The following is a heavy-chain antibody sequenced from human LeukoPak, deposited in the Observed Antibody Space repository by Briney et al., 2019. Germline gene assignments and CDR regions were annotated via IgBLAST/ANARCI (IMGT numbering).Heavy chain of an antibody. V-gene: IGHV1-2*02. CDR1: GYTFTGYY. CDR3: ARVVRAAAAPRSYFQH. Sequence: GASVKVSCKASGYTFTGYYMHWVRLAPGQGLEWMGWINPNSGGTNYAQKFQGRVTMTRDTSISTAYMELSRLRSDDTAVYYCARVVRAAAAPRSYFQHWGQGTLVTVSS. D-gene: IGHD6-13*01. CDR2: INPNSGGT. J-gene: IGHJ1*01.